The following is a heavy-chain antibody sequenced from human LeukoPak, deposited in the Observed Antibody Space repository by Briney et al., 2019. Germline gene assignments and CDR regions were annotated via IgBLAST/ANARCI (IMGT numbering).Heavy chain of an antibody. D-gene: IGHD2-2*01. CDR2: ISVSGDNI. V-gene: IGHV3-11*04. CDR3: ARGKYPGAFDI. J-gene: IGHJ3*02. CDR1: GFIFSDYY. Sequence: GGSLRLPCAASGFIFSDYYMTWFRQIPGKGPEWVSYISVSGDNINYGDSVKGRFTISRDNAKNSLYLQMNSLRAEDTAVYYCARGKYPGAFDIWGQGTMVTVSS.